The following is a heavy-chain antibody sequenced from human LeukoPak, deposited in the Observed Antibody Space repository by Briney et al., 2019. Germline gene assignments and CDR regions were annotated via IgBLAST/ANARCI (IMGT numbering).Heavy chain of an antibody. D-gene: IGHD4-23*01. J-gene: IGHJ4*02. V-gene: IGHV1-8*01. Sequence: ASVKVSCKASGYTFTSYDINWVRQATGHGLEWMGWMNPNSGNTGYAQKFQGRVTMTRNTSISTAYMELSSLRSEDTAVYYCARGWTRVTPRVFDYWGQGTLVTVSS. CDR3: ARGWTRVTPRVFDY. CDR2: MNPNSGNT. CDR1: GYTFTSYD.